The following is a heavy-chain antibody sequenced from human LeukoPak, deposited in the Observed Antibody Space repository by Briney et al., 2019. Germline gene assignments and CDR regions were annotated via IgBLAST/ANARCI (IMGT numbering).Heavy chain of an antibody. Sequence: GRSLRLSCAASGFTFSSYGMHWVRQAPGKGLEWVAVIWYDGSNKYYADSVKGRFTISRDNSKNTLYLQMNSLRAEDTAVYYCARGYGVRGVIITPGYSGQGTLVTVSS. D-gene: IGHD3-10*01. V-gene: IGHV3-33*01. CDR3: ARGYGVRGVIITPGY. CDR2: IWYDGSNK. CDR1: GFTFSSYG. J-gene: IGHJ4*02.